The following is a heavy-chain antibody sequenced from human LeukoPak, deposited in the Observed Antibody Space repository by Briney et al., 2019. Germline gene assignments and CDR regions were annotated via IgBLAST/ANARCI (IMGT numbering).Heavy chain of an antibody. J-gene: IGHJ4*02. CDR1: GYTFIHYY. Sequence: GASVKVSCKASGYTFIHYYMHWVRQARGQGLEWKGRIDGETGNTRYAQNFQGRVSMTRDTSTSTVYMELSSLRFEDTAVYYCARDPGGNYFGPGTHFAYWGQGALVTVSS. V-gene: IGHV1-46*01. D-gene: IGHD3-10*01. CDR3: ARDPGGNYFGPGTHFAY. CDR2: IDGETGNT.